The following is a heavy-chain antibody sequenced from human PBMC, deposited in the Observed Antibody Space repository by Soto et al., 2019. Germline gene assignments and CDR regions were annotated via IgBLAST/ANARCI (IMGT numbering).Heavy chain of an antibody. V-gene: IGHV3-23*01. CDR1: GFSFGSYA. CDR3: ARWSYLDY. D-gene: IGHD3-3*01. Sequence: QTGGSLRLSCAASGFSFGSYALSWVRQAPGKGLEWVSTISGSDGKTFYADSVKGRFSISRDTSQSILYLQMNSLRADDTAMYYCARWSYLDYWGQGTRVTVSS. CDR2: ISGSDGKT. J-gene: IGHJ4*02.